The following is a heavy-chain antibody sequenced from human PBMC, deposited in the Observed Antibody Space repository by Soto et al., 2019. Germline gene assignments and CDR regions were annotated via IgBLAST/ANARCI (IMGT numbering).Heavy chain of an antibody. CDR3: ARVRLRIAAAGTPTDYYYYYGMDV. D-gene: IGHD6-13*01. CDR2: IIPIFGTA. V-gene: IGHV1-69*01. CDR1: GGTFSSYA. Sequence: QVQLVQSGAEVKKPGSSVKVSCKASGGTFSSYAISWVRQAPGQGLEWMGGIIPIFGTANYAQKFQGRVTITADESTSTAYMELSRLRSEDTAVYYCARVRLRIAAAGTPTDYYYYYGMDVWGQGTTVTVSS. J-gene: IGHJ6*02.